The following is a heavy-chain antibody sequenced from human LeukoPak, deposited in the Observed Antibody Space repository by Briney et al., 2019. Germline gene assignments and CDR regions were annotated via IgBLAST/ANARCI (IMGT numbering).Heavy chain of an antibody. D-gene: IGHD6-19*01. J-gene: IGHJ4*02. CDR1: GFTFSSYA. CDR2: ISYDGSIN. CDR3: ARAIVPSYASGWYYFDY. Sequence: PGRSLRLSCAASGFTFSSYAMHWVRQAPGKGLEWVALISYDGSINDYADSVKGRFTISRDNSKNTLYLQMNSLRAEDTAVYYCARAIVPSYASGWYYFDYWGQGTLVTASS. V-gene: IGHV3-30*14.